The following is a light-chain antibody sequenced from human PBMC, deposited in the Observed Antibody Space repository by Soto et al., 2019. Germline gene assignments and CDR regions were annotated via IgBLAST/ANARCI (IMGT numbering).Light chain of an antibody. J-gene: IGKJ4*01. Sequence: EIVMTQSPATLSVSPGERATLSCRASQSVSSNLAWYQQKPGQAPRLLIYGASTRATGIPARFSGSGSGTEFTLTISSLQSEECAVYYCQQYNNWLTFGGGTKVEIK. CDR3: QQYNNWLT. V-gene: IGKV3-15*01. CDR2: GAS. CDR1: QSVSSN.